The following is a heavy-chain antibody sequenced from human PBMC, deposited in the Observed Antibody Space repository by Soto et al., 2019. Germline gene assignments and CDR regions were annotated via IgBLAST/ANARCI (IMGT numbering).Heavy chain of an antibody. D-gene: IGHD3-22*01. CDR3: AKSLDYYDSSGFSFDP. CDR1: GFTFISYA. V-gene: IGHV3-23*01. CDR2: ISCSGGST. J-gene: IGHJ5*02. Sequence: GGSLRLSCASSGFTFISYAMSWVRQAPGKGLEWVSAISCSGGSTYYADSVKGRFTISRDNSKNTLYLQMNSLRAEDTAVYYCAKSLDYYDSSGFSFDPWGQGTLVTVSS.